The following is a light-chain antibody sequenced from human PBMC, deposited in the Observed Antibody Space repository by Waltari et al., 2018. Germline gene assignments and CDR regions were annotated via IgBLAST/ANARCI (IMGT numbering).Light chain of an antibody. Sequence: VLMTQSPPTLSLSPGDKATLSCRASQSINSNLAWYQQKPGQAPRLLIYGAFTRATGVPGRFSGRGSGTDFTLTITGLRSEDFAVYYCQQYDKRHPITFGQGTRLEIK. CDR1: QSINSN. J-gene: IGKJ5*01. CDR3: QQYDKRHPIT. CDR2: GAF. V-gene: IGKV3-15*01.